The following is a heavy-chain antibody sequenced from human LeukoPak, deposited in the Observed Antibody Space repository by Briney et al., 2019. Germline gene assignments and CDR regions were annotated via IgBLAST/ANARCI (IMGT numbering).Heavy chain of an antibody. D-gene: IGHD2-2*01. CDR3: AKFRRDIVVVPAANFDY. CDR2: ISGSGGST. Sequence: GGSLRLSCAASGFTFSSYAMSWVRQAPGKGLEWVSAISGSGGSTYYADSVKGRFTISRDNSKNTLYLQMNSLRAEDTAVYYCAKFRRDIVVVPAANFDYWGQGTLVTVSS. J-gene: IGHJ4*02. V-gene: IGHV3-23*01. CDR1: GFTFSSYA.